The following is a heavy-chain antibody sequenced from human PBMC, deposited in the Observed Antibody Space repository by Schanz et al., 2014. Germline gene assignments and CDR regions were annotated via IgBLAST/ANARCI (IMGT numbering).Heavy chain of an antibody. Sequence: VQLVESGGGVVQPGRSLRLSCAASGFTFSSYSMNWVRQAPGKGLEWVSYISGTTTYTNYADSVKGRFTISRDNSRNTLYLQMNSLRTEDTAVYYCASPSGYSDYGTYFDFWGQGTLVTVSS. V-gene: IGHV3-21*05. D-gene: IGHD5-12*01. CDR2: ISGTTTYT. CDR3: ASPSGYSDYGTYFDF. J-gene: IGHJ4*02. CDR1: GFTFSSYS.